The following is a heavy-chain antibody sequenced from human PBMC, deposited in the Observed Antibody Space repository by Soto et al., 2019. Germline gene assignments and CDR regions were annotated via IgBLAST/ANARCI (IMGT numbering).Heavy chain of an antibody. V-gene: IGHV1-69*13. Sequence: SVKVSCKASGGTFSSYAISWVRQAPGQGLEWMGGIIPIFGTANYAQKFQGRVTVTADESTSTAYMELSSLRSEDTAVYYCARDPSRFLEWLSGFDYWGQGTLVTVSS. D-gene: IGHD3-3*01. J-gene: IGHJ4*02. CDR1: GGTFSSYA. CDR2: IIPIFGTA. CDR3: ARDPSRFLEWLSGFDY.